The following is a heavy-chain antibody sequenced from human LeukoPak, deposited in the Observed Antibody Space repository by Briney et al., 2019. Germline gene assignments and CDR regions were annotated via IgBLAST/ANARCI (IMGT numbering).Heavy chain of an antibody. CDR3: AREHWAAPDH. V-gene: IGHV3-11*01. Sequence: PGGSLRPSCAASGFTFGVYYMTWLRQAPGRGLEPLSFISPTGDIIKYVDSVKGRFTISRDNAKSSMYLEMNSLRAEDTAVYYCAREHWAAPDHWGQGTLVTVSP. CDR2: ISPTGDII. J-gene: IGHJ4*02. CDR1: GFTFGVYY. D-gene: IGHD3-16*01.